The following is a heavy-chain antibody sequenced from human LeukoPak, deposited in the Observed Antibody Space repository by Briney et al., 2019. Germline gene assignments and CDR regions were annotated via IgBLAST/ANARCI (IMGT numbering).Heavy chain of an antibody. Sequence: GESLKISCKGSGYSFIHYWIGWVRQMPGKGLEWMGIIFPGDSDTRYSPSFQGQVTISADRSINTAYLQWSSLRASDSAIYYCARSTTVVTFNWFDSWGQGTLVTVSS. CDR2: IFPGDSDT. V-gene: IGHV5-51*01. J-gene: IGHJ5*01. D-gene: IGHD4-23*01. CDR1: GYSFIHYW. CDR3: ARSTTVVTFNWFDS.